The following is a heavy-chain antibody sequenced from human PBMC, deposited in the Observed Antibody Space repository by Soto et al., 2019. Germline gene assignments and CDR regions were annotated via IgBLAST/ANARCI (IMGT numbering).Heavy chain of an antibody. CDR3: ARTSRYGDYGRGDDAFDI. J-gene: IGHJ3*02. Sequence: SETLSLTCTVSGGSISSYYWSWIRQPPGKGLKWIGYIYYSGSTNYNPSLKSRVTISVDTSKNQFSLKLSSVTAADTAVFYCARTSRYGDYGRGDDAFDIWGQGTMVTVSS. CDR1: GGSISSYY. CDR2: IYYSGST. D-gene: IGHD4-17*01. V-gene: IGHV4-59*08.